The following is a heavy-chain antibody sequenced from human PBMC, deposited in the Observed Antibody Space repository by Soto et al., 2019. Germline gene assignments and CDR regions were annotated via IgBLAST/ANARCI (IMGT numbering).Heavy chain of an antibody. J-gene: IGHJ4*02. V-gene: IGHV4-34*01. D-gene: IGHD3-22*01. CDR1: GGSFSGHY. CDR2: VNHSGRT. CDR3: ARTTYYFETSGYSPFDY. Sequence: SETLSLTCVVSGGSFSGHYWSWIRQPPGKGLEWIGEVNHSGRTNYNPSLKGRITMSVDTSKNQFSLKLRSMTAADTAVYYCARTTYYFETSGYSPFDYWGQGTPVTSP.